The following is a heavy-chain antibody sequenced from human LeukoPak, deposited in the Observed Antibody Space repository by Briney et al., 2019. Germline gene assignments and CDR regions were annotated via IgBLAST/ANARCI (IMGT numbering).Heavy chain of an antibody. Sequence: GGSLRLSCAASGFALSSYAVSWVRQAPGKGLEWVSATSSSDAGTYHAESVRGRFTISRDNSKNTLYLQMSSLRADDAAVYYCARAPVTSCRGAFCYPFDIWGQGTLVTVSS. J-gene: IGHJ4*02. CDR2: TSSSDAGT. D-gene: IGHD2-15*01. CDR3: ARAPVTSCRGAFCYPFDI. CDR1: GFALSSYA. V-gene: IGHV3-23*01.